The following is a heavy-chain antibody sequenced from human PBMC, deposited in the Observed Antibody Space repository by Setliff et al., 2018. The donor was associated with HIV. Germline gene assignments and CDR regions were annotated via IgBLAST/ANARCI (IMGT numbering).Heavy chain of an antibody. Sequence: SETLSLTCTISGVYISNYHWGWIRQPPGRGLEWIGSIHTTGSPKNNPSLQSRVSISIDMAKSLFSLELSSVAAADTAVYYCARLLEGPDYSSDFRYFDWFPDVWGQGTLVTVS. CDR3: ARLLEGPDYSSDFRYFDWFPDV. CDR1: GVYISNYH. CDR2: IHTTGSP. J-gene: IGHJ4*02. D-gene: IGHD3-9*01. V-gene: IGHV4-4*08.